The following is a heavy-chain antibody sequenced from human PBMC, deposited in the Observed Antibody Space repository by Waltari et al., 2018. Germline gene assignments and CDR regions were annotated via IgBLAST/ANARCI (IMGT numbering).Heavy chain of an antibody. D-gene: IGHD3-16*02. CDR3: ARNFDYIWANYGLNWFEP. Sequence: QVQLHQWGAGLLKPSETLSLTCGVSGGSFTGYYWSGVRQPPGGGVEGNGQINVSVSTIYNPSLKGRITMSEHTSKKEFSPKLRSVTAADTAVYFCARNFDYIWANYGLNWFEPWGQGTLVIVSS. J-gene: IGHJ5*02. CDR2: INVSVST. CDR1: GGSFTGYY. V-gene: IGHV4-34*01.